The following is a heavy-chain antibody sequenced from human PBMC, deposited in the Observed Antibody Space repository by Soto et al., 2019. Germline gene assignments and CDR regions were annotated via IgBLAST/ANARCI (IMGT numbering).Heavy chain of an antibody. Sequence: PGGSLRLSCTASGFTFGDYAMSWFRQAPGKGLEWVGFIRSKAYGGTTEYAASVKGRFTISRDDSKSIAYLQMNSLKTEDTAVYYCTTYGGNPNPYYYYGMDVWGQGTTVTVSS. V-gene: IGHV3-49*03. CDR2: IRSKAYGGTT. D-gene: IGHD4-17*01. J-gene: IGHJ6*02. CDR3: TTYGGNPNPYYYYGMDV. CDR1: GFTFGDYA.